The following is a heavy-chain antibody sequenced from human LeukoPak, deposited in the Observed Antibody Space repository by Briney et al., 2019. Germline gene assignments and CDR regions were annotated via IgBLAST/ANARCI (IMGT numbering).Heavy chain of an antibody. CDR2: ISYDGSNK. V-gene: IGHV3-30-3*01. J-gene: IGHJ4*02. D-gene: IGHD2-2*02. Sequence: PGGSLRLSCAASGFTFSSYAMHWVRQAPGKGLEWVAVISYDGSNKYYADSVKGRFTISRDNSKNTLYLQMNSLRAEDTAVYYCARDIIEVVPAAIGLDYWGQGTLVTVSS. CDR1: GFTFSSYA. CDR3: ARDIIEVVPAAIGLDY.